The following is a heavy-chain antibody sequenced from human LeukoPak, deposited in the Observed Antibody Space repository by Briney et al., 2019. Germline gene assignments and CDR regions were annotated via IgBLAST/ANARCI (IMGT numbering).Heavy chain of an antibody. CDR2: FDPEDGET. CDR3: ATGRYCSSTSCYGGNYYYGMDV. V-gene: IGHV1-24*01. CDR1: GYTLTELS. Sequence: GASVKVSCKVSGYTLTELSMHWVRQAPGKGLEWMGGFDPEDGETIYAQKFQGRVTMTEDTSTDTAYMELSSLRSEDTAVYYCATGRYCSSTSCYGGNYYYGMDVWGQGTTVTVSS. D-gene: IGHD2-2*01. J-gene: IGHJ6*02.